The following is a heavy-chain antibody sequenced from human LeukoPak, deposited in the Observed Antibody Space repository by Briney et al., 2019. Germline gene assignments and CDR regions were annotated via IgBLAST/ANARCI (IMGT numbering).Heavy chain of an antibody. Sequence: ASVSVSCKASGYTFTVYYMHWVRQAPGQGLEGMGWINPNSGGTNYAQKFQGWVTMTRDTSISTAYMELSRLRSDDTAVYYCARARGIYDIFDAFDIWGQGTMVTVSS. CDR3: ARARGIYDIFDAFDI. CDR2: INPNSGGT. D-gene: IGHD3-9*01. V-gene: IGHV1-2*04. J-gene: IGHJ3*02. CDR1: GYTFTVYY.